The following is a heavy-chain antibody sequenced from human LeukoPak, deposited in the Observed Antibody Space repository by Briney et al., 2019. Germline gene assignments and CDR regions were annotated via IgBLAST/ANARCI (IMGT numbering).Heavy chain of an antibody. CDR1: GGTFSSYA. CDR3: ARVEMASPRGAFDI. V-gene: IGHV1-69*04. J-gene: IGHJ3*02. D-gene: IGHD5-24*01. CDR2: IIPILGIA. Sequence: ASVKVSCKASGGTFSSYAISWVRQAPGQGLEWMGRIIPILGIANYAQKFQGRVTITADKSTSTAYMELSSLRSEDTAVYYCARVEMASPRGAFDIWGQGTMVTVSS.